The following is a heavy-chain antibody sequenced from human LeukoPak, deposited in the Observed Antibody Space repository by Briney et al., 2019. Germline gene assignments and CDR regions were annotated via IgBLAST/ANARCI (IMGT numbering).Heavy chain of an antibody. J-gene: IGHJ4*02. CDR1: GFTFDDYA. V-gene: IGHV3-9*01. CDR2: ISWNSGSI. D-gene: IGHD5-24*01. CDR3: AKEVRDGYNIRFFDY. Sequence: GGSLRLSCAASGFTFDDYAMHWVRQAPGKGLEWVSGISWNSGSIGYADSVKGRFTISRDNAKNSLYLQMNSLRAEDTALYYCAKEVRDGYNIRFFDYWGQGTLVTVSS.